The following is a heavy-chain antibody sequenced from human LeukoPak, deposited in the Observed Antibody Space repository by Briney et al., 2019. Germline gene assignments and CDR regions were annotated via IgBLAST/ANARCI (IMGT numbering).Heavy chain of an antibody. J-gene: IGHJ4*02. CDR3: ARDRMVYTY. V-gene: IGHV3-23*01. CDR1: GFTFSNYA. D-gene: IGHD3-10*01. Sequence: GGALRLSCAASGFTFSNYAMSWVRQAPGKGLEWVSAISDSGRSSYHADSVKGRFTISRDNSKNILYLQMNSLRAEETAVYYCARDRMVYTYWGQGTLVTVSS. CDR2: ISDSGRSS.